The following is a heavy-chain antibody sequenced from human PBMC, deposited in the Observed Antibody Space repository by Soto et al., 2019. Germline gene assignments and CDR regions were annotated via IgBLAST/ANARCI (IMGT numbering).Heavy chain of an antibody. J-gene: IGHJ4*02. D-gene: IGHD5-18*01. CDR1: GGSISSGGYS. CDR2: IYHSGST. Sequence: PSETLSLTCAVSGGSISSGGYSWSWIRQPPGKGLEWIGYIYHSGSTYYNPSLKSRVTISVDRSKNQFSLKLSSVTAADTAVYYCARMLLRAYSYGYFDYWGQGTLVTVSS. CDR3: ARMLLRAYSYGYFDY. V-gene: IGHV4-30-2*01.